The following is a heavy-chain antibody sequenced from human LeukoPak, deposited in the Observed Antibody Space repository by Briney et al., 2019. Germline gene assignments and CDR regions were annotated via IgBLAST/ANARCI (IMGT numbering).Heavy chain of an antibody. Sequence: GGSLRLSCAAPGFTFSSYAMHWVRQAPGKGLEWVAVISFDGSNKYYTDSVKGRFTISRDNSKNTLYLQMNSLRAEDTAVYYCARTGSSYYGSGSYEFDYWGQGTLVTVSS. CDR2: ISFDGSNK. D-gene: IGHD3-10*01. V-gene: IGHV3-30*10. J-gene: IGHJ4*02. CDR1: GFTFSSYA. CDR3: ARTGSSYYGSGSYEFDY.